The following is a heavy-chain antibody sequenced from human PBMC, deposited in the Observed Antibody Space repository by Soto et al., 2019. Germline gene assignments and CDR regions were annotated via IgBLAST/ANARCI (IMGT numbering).Heavy chain of an antibody. J-gene: IGHJ4*02. V-gene: IGHV3-48*01. CDR3: AKTPYGDLDLSFDY. CDR1: GFTFSSYT. CDR2: ISSSSSTI. D-gene: IGHD4-17*01. Sequence: GGSLRLSCAASGFTFSSYTMNWVRQAPGKGLEWVSYISSSSSTIYYADSVKGRFTISRDNAKNSLYLQMNSLRAEDTAVYYCAKTPYGDLDLSFDYWGQGTLVTVSS.